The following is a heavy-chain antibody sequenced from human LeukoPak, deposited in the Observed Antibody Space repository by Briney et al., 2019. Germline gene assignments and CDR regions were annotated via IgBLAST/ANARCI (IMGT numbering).Heavy chain of an antibody. CDR1: GFTFGDYA. Sequence: PGGSLRLSCTASGFTFGDYAMSWVRQAPGKGLEWVGFIRSKAYGGTTEYAASVKGRFTISRDDSKSIAYLQMTSLKTEDTAVYYCTREAPGGDYYDSSGYGTSYWGQGTLVTVSS. J-gene: IGHJ4*02. CDR2: IRSKAYGGTT. CDR3: TREAPGGDYYDSSGYGTSY. V-gene: IGHV3-49*04. D-gene: IGHD3-22*01.